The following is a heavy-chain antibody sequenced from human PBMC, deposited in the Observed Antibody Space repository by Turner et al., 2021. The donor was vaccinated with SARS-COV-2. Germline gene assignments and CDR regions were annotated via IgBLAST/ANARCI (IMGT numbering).Heavy chain of an antibody. J-gene: IGHJ4*02. Sequence: VPLVQSGAEAKTPGESLKISCKGSGYSFTSYWLGWVRQVPGKGLGWMGIIYPGDSDTRYSPSCQGQVTISADKSISTAYLQWSSLKASDTAMYYCARREWGGSLGHIDYWGQGTLVTVSS. CDR2: IYPGDSDT. CDR1: GYSFTSYW. V-gene: IGHV5-51*01. D-gene: IGHD3-3*01. CDR3: ARREWGGSLGHIDY.